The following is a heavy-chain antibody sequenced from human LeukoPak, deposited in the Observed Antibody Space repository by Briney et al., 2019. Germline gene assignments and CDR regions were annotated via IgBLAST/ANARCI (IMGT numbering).Heavy chain of an antibody. J-gene: IGHJ1*01. V-gene: IGHV3-48*03. CDR3: AIGGEGSGTYFGH. Sequence: PGGSLSLSCAASGFSFDRYEMNWVRRAPGRGLEWISYVSANGATTYYAESVRGRFSISRDNAKTSLSLQMSSLRVEDTAVYYCAIGGEGSGTYFGHWGQGTLVTVFS. CDR1: GFSFDRYE. D-gene: IGHD1-26*01. CDR2: VSANGATT.